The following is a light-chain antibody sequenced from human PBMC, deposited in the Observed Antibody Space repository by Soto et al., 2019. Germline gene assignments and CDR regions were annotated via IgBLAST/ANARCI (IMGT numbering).Light chain of an antibody. V-gene: IGKV3-20*01. CDR1: QSVNFY. Sequence: SVLTQSPGSLSLSPGERATLSCRASQSVNFYLAWYQQKPGQAPRLLISDASSRATDVPDRFSGSGSGTDFSLTISRLEPEDFAVYYCQQYGDSPVTFGQGTKVDIK. CDR2: DAS. J-gene: IGKJ1*01. CDR3: QQYGDSPVT.